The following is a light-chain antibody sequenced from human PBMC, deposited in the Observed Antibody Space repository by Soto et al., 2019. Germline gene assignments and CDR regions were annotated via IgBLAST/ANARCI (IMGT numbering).Light chain of an antibody. CDR1: SSKIGSNT. V-gene: IGLV1-44*01. CDR3: AAWDDSLNGGV. J-gene: IGLJ3*02. Sequence: QSVLTQPPSASGTPGQRVTISCSGSSSKIGSNTVNWYQQLPGTAPKLLIYSNNQRPSGVPDRFSGSKSGTSASLAISGLQSEDEADDYCAAWDDSLNGGVFGGGTKLTVL. CDR2: SNN.